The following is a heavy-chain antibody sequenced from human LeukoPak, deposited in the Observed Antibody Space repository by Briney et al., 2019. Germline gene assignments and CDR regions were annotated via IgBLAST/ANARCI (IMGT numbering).Heavy chain of an antibody. V-gene: IGHV4-34*01. J-gene: IGHJ2*01. Sequence: GSLRLSCAASGFAFSSYVMTWVRQAPGKGLEWIGEINHSGSTNYNPSLKSRVTISVDTSKNQFSLKLSSVTAADTAVYYCARPGIAAAEGRYFDLWGRGTLVTVSS. CDR2: INHSGST. CDR1: GFAFSSYV. D-gene: IGHD6-13*01. CDR3: ARPGIAAAEGRYFDL.